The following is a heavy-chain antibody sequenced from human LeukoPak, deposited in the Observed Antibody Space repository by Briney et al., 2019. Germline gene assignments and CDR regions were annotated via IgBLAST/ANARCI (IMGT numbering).Heavy chain of an antibody. Sequence: SVKVSCKASGGTFSSYAISWVRQAPGQGLEWMGRIIPIFGTVNYAQKFQGRVTITTDESTSTAYMELSSLRSEDTAVYYCARSYSSGQKTYYFDYWGQGTLVTVSS. CDR1: GGTFSSYA. J-gene: IGHJ4*02. CDR2: IIPIFGTV. CDR3: ARSYSSGQKTYYFDY. D-gene: IGHD6-19*01. V-gene: IGHV1-69*05.